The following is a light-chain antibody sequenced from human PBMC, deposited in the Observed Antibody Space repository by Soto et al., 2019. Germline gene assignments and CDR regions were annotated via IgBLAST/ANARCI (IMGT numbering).Light chain of an antibody. J-gene: IGKJ3*01. Sequence: EVVMTQSPVILSVSPVERATLSCRASQSVGRNLAWYQQRPGQAPRLLIHDASARPSGVPARFSGSGSGTDFTLTIISLQSDDFAVYYCQQYSDSPITFGPGTTVDLK. CDR1: QSVGRN. CDR2: DAS. CDR3: QQYSDSPIT. V-gene: IGKV3-15*01.